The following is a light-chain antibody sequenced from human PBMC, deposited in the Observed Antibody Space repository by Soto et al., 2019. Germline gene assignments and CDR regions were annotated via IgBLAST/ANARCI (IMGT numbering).Light chain of an antibody. CDR2: EDN. Sequence: FMLTQPHSVSESPGQTVTISCTRSSGSIASNYVQWYQQRPGSAPTTVIYEDNQRPSGVPDRFSGSIDSSSNSASLTISGLKTEDEADYYCQSYDSSIVVFGGGTKLTVL. V-gene: IGLV6-57*04. CDR3: QSYDSSIVV. CDR1: SGSIASNY. J-gene: IGLJ2*01.